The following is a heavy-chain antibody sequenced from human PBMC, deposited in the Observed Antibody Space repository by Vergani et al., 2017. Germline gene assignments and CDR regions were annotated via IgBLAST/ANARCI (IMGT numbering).Heavy chain of an antibody. CDR2: IIPIFGTA. CDR1: GGTFKSNT. J-gene: IGHJ4*02. Sequence: QVQLVQSGAEVKKPGSSVKVSCKTSGGTFKSNTFSWVRQAPGQGLEWMGGIIPIFGTADYAQDFQGRLSITADESTSTVYMELSSLRSDDTAIYFCRLVAAGRDFWGQGVLVTVSS. CDR3: RLVAAGRDF. V-gene: IGHV1-69*01. D-gene: IGHD2-15*01.